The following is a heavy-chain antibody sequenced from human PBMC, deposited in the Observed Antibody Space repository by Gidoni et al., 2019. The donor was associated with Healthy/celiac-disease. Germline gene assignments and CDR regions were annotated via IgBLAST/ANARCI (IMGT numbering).Heavy chain of an antibody. J-gene: IGHJ4*02. CDR1: GLAFSSYG. V-gene: IGHV3-30*18. D-gene: IGHD6-19*01. CDR2: VSYDGTNK. CDR3: AKDWGGSSGWFDY. Sequence: QVRLVESGGGVVQPGGSLRLSGAASGLAFSSYGMYWVRTAPGKGLEWVAVVSYDGTNKYYADSVKGRFTISRDNSKNTLYLQMNSLRAEDTAVYYCAKDWGGSSGWFDYWGQGTLVTVSS.